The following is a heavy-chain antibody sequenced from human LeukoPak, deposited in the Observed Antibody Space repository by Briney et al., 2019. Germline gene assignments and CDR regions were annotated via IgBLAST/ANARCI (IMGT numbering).Heavy chain of an antibody. V-gene: IGHV3-48*04. Sequence: PGGSLRLSCAASGFTFSTHDLNWVRQAPGKGLEWVSFISSRSSTIYYADSVKGRFTISRDNAKNSLYLQMNSLRAEDTALYYCARDGGSSSFTFDIWGQGTMVAVSS. CDR3: ARDGGSSSFTFDI. D-gene: IGHD6-6*01. J-gene: IGHJ3*02. CDR2: ISSRSSTI. CDR1: GFTFSTHD.